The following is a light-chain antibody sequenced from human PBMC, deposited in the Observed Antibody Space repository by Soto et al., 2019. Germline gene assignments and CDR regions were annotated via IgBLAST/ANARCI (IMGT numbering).Light chain of an antibody. CDR1: QSISDW. V-gene: IGKV1-5*03. J-gene: IGKJ2*01. CDR3: QQYNNYPYT. Sequence: DIQMTQSPSTLSASVGDRVTITCRASQSISDWLAWYQQKPGKAPKLLIYKASSLASGVPSRFSGSGSGTEFTLTISSLQPDYFATFYCQQYNNYPYTFGQGTKLEIK. CDR2: KAS.